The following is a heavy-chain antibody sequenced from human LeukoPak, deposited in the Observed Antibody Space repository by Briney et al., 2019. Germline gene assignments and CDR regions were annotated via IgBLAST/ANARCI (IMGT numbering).Heavy chain of an antibody. CDR2: ISAYNGDT. J-gene: IGHJ4*02. Sequence: ASVKVSCKASGYTFTSYGISWVRQAPGQGLEWMGWISAYNGDTNYAQKLQGRVTMTTDTSTSTAYMELRSLRSDDTAVYYCARVAGSYYDSSGYYLDWGQGTLVSVSP. CDR1: GYTFTSYG. CDR3: ARVAGSYYDSSGYYLD. D-gene: IGHD3-22*01. V-gene: IGHV1-18*01.